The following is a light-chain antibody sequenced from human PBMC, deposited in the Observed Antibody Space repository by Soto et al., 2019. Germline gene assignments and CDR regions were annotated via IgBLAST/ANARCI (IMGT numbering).Light chain of an antibody. CDR2: GAS. J-gene: IGKJ5*01. V-gene: IGKV3-15*01. CDR3: EQYNNWPIT. Sequence: EIVMTQSPATLSVSPGERVTFSCRASQSVTSNLAWYQHKPGQTPRLLIYGASTGATGIPARFSGSGSGTEFTLTINSLQSEDFAVYYCEQYNNWPITFGQGTRLEIK. CDR1: QSVTSN.